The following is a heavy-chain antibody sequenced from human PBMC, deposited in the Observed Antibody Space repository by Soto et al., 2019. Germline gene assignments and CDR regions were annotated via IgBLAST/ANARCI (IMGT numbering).Heavy chain of an antibody. CDR3: ARAVAVPADFDY. J-gene: IGHJ4*02. CDR1: GYTFTGYA. Sequence: QVQVVQSGAEEKKPGASVKVSCTASGYTFTGYAMHWVRQAPGQRLEWMGWINAGNGNTKYSQKFQGRVTITRDTSASTAYRELSSLKSEDTAVYYCARAVAVPADFDYWGQGTLVTVSS. CDR2: INAGNGNT. V-gene: IGHV1-3*05. D-gene: IGHD6-19*01.